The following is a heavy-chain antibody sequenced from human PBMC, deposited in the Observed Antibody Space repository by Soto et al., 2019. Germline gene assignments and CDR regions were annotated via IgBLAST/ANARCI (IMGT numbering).Heavy chain of an antibody. Sequence: GGSLRLSCAASGFTFSDYYMSWIRQAPGKGLEWVSYISSSSSYTNYADSVKGRFTISGDNAKNSLYLQMNSLRAEDTAVYYCARARDNWNYQFDPWGQGTLVTSPQ. CDR1: GFTFSDYY. J-gene: IGHJ5*02. CDR2: ISSSSSYT. D-gene: IGHD1-7*01. V-gene: IGHV3-11*06. CDR3: ARARDNWNYQFDP.